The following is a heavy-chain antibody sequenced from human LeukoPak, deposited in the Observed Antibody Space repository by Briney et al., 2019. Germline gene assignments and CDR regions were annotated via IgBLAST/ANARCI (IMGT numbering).Heavy chain of an antibody. CDR1: GFTFSSYS. D-gene: IGHD2-2*01. CDR2: ISSSSSYI. J-gene: IGHJ4*02. V-gene: IGHV3-21*01. Sequence: PGGSLRLSCAASGFTFSSYSMNWVRQAPGKGLEWVSSISSSSSYIYYADSVKGRFTISRDNAKNSLYLQMNSLRAEDTAVYYCACTLGYCSSTSCYHFDYWGQGTLVIVSS. CDR3: ACTLGYCSSTSCYHFDY.